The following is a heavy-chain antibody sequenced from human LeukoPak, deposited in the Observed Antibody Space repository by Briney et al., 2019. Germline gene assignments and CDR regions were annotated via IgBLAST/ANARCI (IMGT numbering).Heavy chain of an antibody. J-gene: IGHJ5*02. Sequence: SVKVSCKASGGTFSSYAISWVRQAPGQGLEWMGRIIPILGIANYAQKFQGRVTITADKSTSTAYMELSSLRSEDTAVYYCARARNYYDSSGYFSSWGQGTLVTVSS. V-gene: IGHV1-69*04. CDR3: ARARNYYDSSGYFSS. CDR2: IIPILGIA. D-gene: IGHD3-22*01. CDR1: GGTFSSYA.